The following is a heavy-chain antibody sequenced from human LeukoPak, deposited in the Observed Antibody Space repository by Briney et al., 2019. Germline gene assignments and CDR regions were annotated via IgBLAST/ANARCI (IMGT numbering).Heavy chain of an antibody. Sequence: GASVKVSCKASGYTFTSYGISWVRQAPGQGLEWMGWISAYNGNTNYAQKLQGRVTMTTDTSTSTAYMKLRSLRSDDTAVYYCARLLSDDYGDYAHFQWGQGTLVTVSS. D-gene: IGHD4-17*01. CDR3: ARLLSDDYGDYAHFQ. J-gene: IGHJ4*02. CDR1: GYTFTSYG. CDR2: ISAYNGNT. V-gene: IGHV1-18*01.